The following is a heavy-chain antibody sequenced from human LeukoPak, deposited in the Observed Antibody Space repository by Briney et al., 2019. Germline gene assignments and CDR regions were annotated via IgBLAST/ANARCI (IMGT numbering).Heavy chain of an antibody. CDR3: GSQCTGGGWPEL. Sequence: PGGSLRFSCAGSGFTSPNHWITWVRQAPGKGLEWVGNVRQDGTARNYVDSVRGRFPISRDIAKNSVYLQMSRLGAEDTAIYYCGSQCTGGGWPELWGQGSLVT. CDR1: GFTSPNHW. J-gene: IGHJ4*02. V-gene: IGHV3-7*01. D-gene: IGHD2-8*02. CDR2: VRQDGTAR.